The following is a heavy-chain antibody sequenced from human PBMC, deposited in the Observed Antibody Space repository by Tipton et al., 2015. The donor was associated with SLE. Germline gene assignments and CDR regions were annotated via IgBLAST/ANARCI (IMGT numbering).Heavy chain of an antibody. CDR2: INHSGST. CDR1: GGSFSGYY. D-gene: IGHD6-19*01. Sequence: TLSLTCAVYGGSFSGYYWSWIRQPPGKGLEWSGEINHSGSTNYNPSLKSRVTISVDTSKNQFSLKLSSVTAADTAVYYCARVEYSSGWLAYWGQGTLVTVSS. V-gene: IGHV4-34*01. CDR3: ARVEYSSGWLAY. J-gene: IGHJ4*02.